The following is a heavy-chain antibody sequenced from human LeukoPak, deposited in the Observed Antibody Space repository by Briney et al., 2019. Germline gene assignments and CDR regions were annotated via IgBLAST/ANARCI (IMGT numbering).Heavy chain of an antibody. J-gene: IGHJ6*02. D-gene: IGHD4-23*01. Sequence: SETLSLTCAVSGGSISSGGYSWSWIRQPPGKGLEWIGYIYHSGSTYYNPSLKSRVTISVDTSKNQFSLKLSSVTAADTAVYYCASSTVADNYYYYGMDVWGQGTTVTVSS. CDR3: ASSTVADNYYYYGMDV. CDR1: GGSISSGGYS. V-gene: IGHV4-30-2*01. CDR2: IYHSGST.